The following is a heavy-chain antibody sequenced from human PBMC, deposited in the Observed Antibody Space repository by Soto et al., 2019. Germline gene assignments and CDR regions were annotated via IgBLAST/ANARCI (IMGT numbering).Heavy chain of an antibody. CDR3: AKDSWYFDL. D-gene: IGHD6-13*01. Sequence: GGSLRLSCEASGFIFANFWMHWVRQVPGKGLVWVSRIDTSGSSTSYADSVKGRFTISRDNAKNTVSLQMNSLRAEDTGVYYCAKDSWYFDLWSQGSLVTVSS. CDR2: IDTSGSST. CDR1: GFIFANFW. J-gene: IGHJ4*02. V-gene: IGHV3-74*01.